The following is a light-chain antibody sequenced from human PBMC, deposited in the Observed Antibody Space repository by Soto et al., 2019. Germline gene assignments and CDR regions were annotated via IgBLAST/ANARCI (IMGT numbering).Light chain of an antibody. J-gene: IGLJ1*01. V-gene: IGLV2-23*02. Sequence: QSALTQPASVSGSAGQSITISCTGTSSDVGNYNLVSWYQQHPGTAPKFMIYEVSKRPSGISSRFSGSKSGNTASLTISGLQPEDEADYFCCSYAGSSTYVFGTGTKLTVL. CDR1: SSDVGNYNL. CDR3: CSYAGSSTYV. CDR2: EVS.